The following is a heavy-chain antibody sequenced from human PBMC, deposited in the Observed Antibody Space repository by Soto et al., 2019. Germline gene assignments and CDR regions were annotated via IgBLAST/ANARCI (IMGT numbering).Heavy chain of an antibody. J-gene: IGHJ5*02. D-gene: IGHD2-15*01. Sequence: EVQLVESGGGLVKPGGSLRLSCAASGFTFSSYSMNWVRQAPGKGLEWVSSISSSSSYIYYADSVKGRFTISRDNAKNSLYLQINCLRAEDTAVYYCARDPRGWFSLAPCGAFDPWCQGTLVTVSS. CDR2: ISSSSSYI. V-gene: IGHV3-21*01. CDR1: GFTFSSYS. CDR3: ARDPRGWFSLAPCGAFDP.